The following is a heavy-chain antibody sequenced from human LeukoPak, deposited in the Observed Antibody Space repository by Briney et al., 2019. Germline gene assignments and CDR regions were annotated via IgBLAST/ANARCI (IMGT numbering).Heavy chain of an antibody. Sequence: AGGSLRLSCAASGFTSDDYAMHWVRQAPGKGLEWVSGISWNSGSIGYADSVKGRFTISRDNAKNSLYLQMNSLRAEDTALYYCAKSRLNHYGMDVWGQGTTVTVSS. CDR2: ISWNSGSI. CDR3: AKSRLNHYGMDV. J-gene: IGHJ6*02. CDR1: GFTSDDYA. D-gene: IGHD1-14*01. V-gene: IGHV3-9*02.